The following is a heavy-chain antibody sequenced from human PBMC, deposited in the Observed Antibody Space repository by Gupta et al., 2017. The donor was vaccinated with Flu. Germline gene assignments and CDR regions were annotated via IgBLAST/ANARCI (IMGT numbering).Heavy chain of an antibody. Sequence: EAQMVEAGGDLVQRGGSLRLSCVTSGFTFSYYDIHRARQALGKGLEWVSTIATCCVTYYSDAVKGRFTTSRENTKNSLYLQMNNLTAGETAVYYCARDRTARPRYGLDVWGQGTTVTVSS. CDR2: IATCCVT. CDR1: GFTFSYYD. CDR3: ARDRTARPRYGLDV. J-gene: IGHJ6*02. D-gene: IGHD1-1*01. V-gene: IGHV3-13*01.